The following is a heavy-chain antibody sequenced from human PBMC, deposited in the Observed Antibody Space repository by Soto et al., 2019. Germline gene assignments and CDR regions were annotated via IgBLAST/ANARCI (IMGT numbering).Heavy chain of an antibody. CDR3: VREDDPGMEV. D-gene: IGHD3-16*01. Sequence: GGSLRLSCAASGFRFSNHAMHWVRQTPGKGLEWVAVMSYDGSDIFYADSMKGRFTISRDNSENTLFLLMNSLRIDDTGVYYCVREDDPGMEVWGQGKKVTVSS. CDR2: MSYDGSDI. V-gene: IGHV3-30*04. J-gene: IGHJ6*02. CDR1: GFRFSNHA.